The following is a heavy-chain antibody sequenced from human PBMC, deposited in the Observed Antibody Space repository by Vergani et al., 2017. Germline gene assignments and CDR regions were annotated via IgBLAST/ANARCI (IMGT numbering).Heavy chain of an antibody. Sequence: QVQLVQSGAEVKKPGSSVKVSCKASGYTFTSYAMNWVRQAPGQGLEWMGWINTNTGNPTYAQGFTGRFVFSLDTSVSTAYLQISSLKAEDTAVYYCAREGIRWFGELYHFDYWGQGTLVTVSS. CDR2: INTNTGNP. CDR3: AREGIRWFGELYHFDY. D-gene: IGHD3-10*01. CDR1: GYTFTSYA. J-gene: IGHJ4*02. V-gene: IGHV7-4-1*02.